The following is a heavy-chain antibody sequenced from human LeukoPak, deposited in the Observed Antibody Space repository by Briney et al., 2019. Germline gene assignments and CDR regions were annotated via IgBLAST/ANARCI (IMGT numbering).Heavy chain of an antibody. CDR2: ISSSSSYI. CDR1: GFTFTTYW. D-gene: IGHD3-3*01. V-gene: IGHV3-21*01. CDR3: ARDFVTIFGVVIYFDY. Sequence: GGSLRLSCAASGFTFTTYWMHWVRQAPGKGLEWVSSISSSSSYIYYADSVKGRFTISRDNAKNSLYLQMNSLRAEDTAVYYCARDFVTIFGVVIYFDYWGQGTLVTVSS. J-gene: IGHJ4*02.